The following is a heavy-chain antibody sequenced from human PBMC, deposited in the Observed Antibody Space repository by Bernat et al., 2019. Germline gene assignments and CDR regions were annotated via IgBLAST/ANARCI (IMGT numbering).Heavy chain of an antibody. J-gene: IGHJ4*02. CDR3: ERQSSIAARPGGGGGWSDY. CDR2: ISSSGSTI. CDR1: GFTFSSYE. Sequence: EVQLVESGGGLVQPGGSLRLSCAASGFTFSSYEMNWVRQAPGKGLEWVSYISSSGSTIYYADSVKGRFTISRDNAKNSLYLQMNSLRAEDTAVYYCERQSSIAARPGGGGGWSDYWGQGTLVTVSS. V-gene: IGHV3-48*03. D-gene: IGHD6-6*01.